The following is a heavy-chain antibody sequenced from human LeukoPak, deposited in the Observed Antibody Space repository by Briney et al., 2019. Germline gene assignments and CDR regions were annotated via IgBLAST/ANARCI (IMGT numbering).Heavy chain of an antibody. CDR3: ARDAGPAAGTFDY. CDR2: IYYSGST. Sequence: PSETLSLTCTVSGGSISSYYWSWIRQPPGKGLEWIGYIYYSGSTNYNPSLKSRVTISVDTSKNQFSLKLSSVTAADTAVYYCARDAGPAAGTFDYWGQGTLVTVSS. CDR1: GGSISSYY. D-gene: IGHD6-13*01. J-gene: IGHJ4*02. V-gene: IGHV4-59*12.